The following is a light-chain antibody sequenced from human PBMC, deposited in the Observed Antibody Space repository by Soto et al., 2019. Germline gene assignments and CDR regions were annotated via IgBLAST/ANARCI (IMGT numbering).Light chain of an antibody. CDR3: QSYDSSLSVV. V-gene: IGLV1-40*01. CDR1: SSNIGAGYD. CDR2: GNS. J-gene: IGLJ2*01. Sequence: QSVLTQPPSVSGAPGQRVTISCTGSSSNIGAGYDVHWYQPLPGTAPKLLIYGNSNRPSGVPDRFSGSKSGTSASLAITGLQAEDEADYYCQSYDSSLSVVFGGGTKLIVL.